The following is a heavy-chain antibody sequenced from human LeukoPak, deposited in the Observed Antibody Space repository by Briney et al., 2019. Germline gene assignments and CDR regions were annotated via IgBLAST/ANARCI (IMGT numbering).Heavy chain of an antibody. Sequence: SETLSLTCTVSGGSISSSSYYWGWIRQPPGEGLEWIGSFYYSGSTYYNPSLKSRVTILVDTSKNQFSLKLSSVTAADTAVYYCAREIVVVPAASFSDWFDPWGQGTLVTVSS. D-gene: IGHD2-2*01. J-gene: IGHJ5*02. CDR1: GGSISSSSYY. CDR3: AREIVVVPAASFSDWFDP. CDR2: FYYSGST. V-gene: IGHV4-39*07.